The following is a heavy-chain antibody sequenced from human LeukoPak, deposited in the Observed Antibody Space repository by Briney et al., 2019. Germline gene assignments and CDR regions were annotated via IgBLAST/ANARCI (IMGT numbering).Heavy chain of an antibody. Sequence: EAGGSLRLSCAASGFTFSSYGMHWVRQAPGKGLEWVAFIRYDGSNKYYADSVKGRFTISRDNSKNTLYLQMNSLRAEDTAVYYCAKDAGIAAAGSQGPSFDYWGQGTLVTVSS. V-gene: IGHV3-30*02. D-gene: IGHD6-13*01. CDR3: AKDAGIAAAGSQGPSFDY. CDR1: GFTFSSYG. CDR2: IRYDGSNK. J-gene: IGHJ4*02.